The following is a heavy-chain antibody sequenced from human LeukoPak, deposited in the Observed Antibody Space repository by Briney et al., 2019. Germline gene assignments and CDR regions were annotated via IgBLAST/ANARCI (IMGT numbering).Heavy chain of an antibody. D-gene: IGHD2-2*02. CDR1: GGSISSGGYY. CDR2: IYHSGST. J-gene: IGHJ5*02. V-gene: IGHV4-30-2*01. Sequence: SETLSLTCTVSGGSISSGGYYWSWIRQPPGKGLEWIGYIYHSGSTYYNPSLKSRVTISVDRSKNQFSLKLSSVTAADTAVYYCARPVRGCRSTSCYTWFDPWGQGTLVTVSS. CDR3: ARPVRGCRSTSCYTWFDP.